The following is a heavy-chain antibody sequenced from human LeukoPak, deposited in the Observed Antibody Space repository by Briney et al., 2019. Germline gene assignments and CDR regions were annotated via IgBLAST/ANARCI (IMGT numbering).Heavy chain of an antibody. D-gene: IGHD3-22*01. J-gene: IGHJ4*02. CDR3: ARDCDRSGYYCY. Sequence: ASVKVSCKASGYTFTSVGISWVRQAPGQGLEWMGWISGDNGNTHYAQKLQGRVTLTTDTSTTTAYMELRSLRSDDTAVYYCARDCDRSGYYCYWGQGTQVTVSS. V-gene: IGHV1-18*01. CDR1: GYTFTSVG. CDR2: ISGDNGNT.